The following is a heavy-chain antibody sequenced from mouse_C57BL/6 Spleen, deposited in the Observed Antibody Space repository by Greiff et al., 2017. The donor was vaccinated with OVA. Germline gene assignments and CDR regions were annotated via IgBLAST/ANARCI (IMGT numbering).Heavy chain of an antibody. CDR2: INPNNGGT. CDR1: GYTFTDYN. D-gene: IGHD3-2*02. CDR3: ARPSLTSQSTYAY. Sequence: EVQLQQSGPELVKPGASVKLSCKASGYTFTDYNMHWVKQSHGKSLEWIGYINPNNGGTSYNQKFKGKATLTVNKSSSTAYMELRSLTSEDSAVYYCARPSLTSQSTYAYWGQGTLVTVSA. J-gene: IGHJ3*01. V-gene: IGHV1-22*01.